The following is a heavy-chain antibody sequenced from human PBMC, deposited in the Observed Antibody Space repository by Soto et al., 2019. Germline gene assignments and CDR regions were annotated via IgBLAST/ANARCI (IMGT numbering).Heavy chain of an antibody. CDR3: ARSAYCGGDCPPYYYGMDV. Sequence: PGGSLRLSCAASGFIFSTYAMNWVRQAPGKGLVWVSRINSDGSSTSYADSVKGRFTISRDNAKNTLYLQMNSLRAEDTAVYFCARSAYCGGDCPPYYYGMDVWGQGTTVTVSS. J-gene: IGHJ6*02. CDR2: INSDGSST. V-gene: IGHV3-74*01. CDR1: GFIFSTYA. D-gene: IGHD2-21*02.